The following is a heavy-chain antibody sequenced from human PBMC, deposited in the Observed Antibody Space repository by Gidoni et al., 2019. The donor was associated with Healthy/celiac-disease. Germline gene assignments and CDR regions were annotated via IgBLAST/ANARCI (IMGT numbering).Heavy chain of an antibody. CDR2: INPNSGGT. J-gene: IGHJ5*02. CDR1: GYTFTGYY. V-gene: IGHV1-2*02. Sequence: QVQLVQSGAEVKKPGASVKVSCKASGYTFTGYYMHWVRQAPGQGLEWMGWINPNSGGTNYAQKFQGRVTMTRDTSISTAYMELSRLRSDDTAVYYCAREARYNWNDGGGWFDPWGQGTLVTVSS. D-gene: IGHD1-1*01. CDR3: AREARYNWNDGGGWFDP.